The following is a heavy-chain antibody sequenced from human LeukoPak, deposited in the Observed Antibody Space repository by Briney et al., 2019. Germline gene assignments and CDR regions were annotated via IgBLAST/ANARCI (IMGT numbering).Heavy chain of an antibody. V-gene: IGHV4-59*01. CDR3: AREGDSDYGDYPYYFDY. D-gene: IGHD4-17*01. Sequence: KPSETLSLTCTVSGGSISSYYWSWIRQPPGKGLEWIGYNYYSGSTNYNPSLKSRVTISVDTSKNQFSLKLSSVTAADTAVYYCAREGDSDYGDYPYYFDYWGQGTLVTVSS. J-gene: IGHJ4*02. CDR2: NYYSGST. CDR1: GGSISSYY.